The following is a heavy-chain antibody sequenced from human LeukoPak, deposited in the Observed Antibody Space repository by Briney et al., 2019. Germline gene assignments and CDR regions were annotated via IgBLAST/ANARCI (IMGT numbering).Heavy chain of an antibody. D-gene: IGHD3-10*01. CDR3: ARAMVRGAQRGDAFDI. V-gene: IGHV3-30-3*01. J-gene: IGHJ3*02. Sequence: GGSLRLSCAASGFTFSSYAMHWVRQAPGKGLEWVAVISYDGSNKYYADSVKGRFTISRDNSKNTLYLQMNSLRAEDTAVYYCARAMVRGAQRGDAFDIWGQGTMVTVSS. CDR2: ISYDGSNK. CDR1: GFTFSSYA.